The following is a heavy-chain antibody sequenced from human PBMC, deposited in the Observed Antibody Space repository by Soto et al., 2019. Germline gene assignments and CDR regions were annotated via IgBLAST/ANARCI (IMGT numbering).Heavy chain of an antibody. D-gene: IGHD1-7*01. Sequence: GASVKVSCKASGYTFTSYAMHWVRQAPGQRLEWMGWINAGNGNTKYSQKFQGRVTITRDTSASTAYMELSSLRSEDTAVYYCARVKGYNWNYLFDYWGQGTLVTVS. CDR2: INAGNGNT. J-gene: IGHJ4*02. CDR3: ARVKGYNWNYLFDY. CDR1: GYTFTSYA. V-gene: IGHV1-3*01.